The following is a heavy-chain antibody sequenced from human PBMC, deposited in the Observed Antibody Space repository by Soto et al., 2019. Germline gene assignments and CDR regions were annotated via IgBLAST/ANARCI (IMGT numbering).Heavy chain of an antibody. V-gene: IGHV6-1*01. CDR3: ARDPPDFHRAVDY. CDR2: TYYRSKWYN. J-gene: IGHJ4*02. CDR1: GDSVSSNSAA. Sequence: QTLSLTCAISGDSVSSNSAAWNWIRQSPSRGLEWLGRTYYRSKWYNDYAESVKSRITINPDTSKNQFSLHLNSVTPEDTAVYYCARDPPDFHRAVDYGGQGALVTVSS.